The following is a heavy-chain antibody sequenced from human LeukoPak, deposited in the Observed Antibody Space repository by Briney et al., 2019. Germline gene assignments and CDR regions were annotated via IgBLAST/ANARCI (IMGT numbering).Heavy chain of an antibody. J-gene: IGHJ4*02. V-gene: IGHV3-21*01. CDR3: ARDPLRYLRVGHYDY. CDR1: GFTFSNSA. D-gene: IGHD3-9*01. Sequence: GGSLRLSCAASGFTFSNSAMNRVRQVPGKGLEWVSSIDYGSSHIYYAASVRGRFTISRDNARNSVYLQMNSLRVEDTAVYYCARDPLRYLRVGHYDYWGQGTLVAVSS. CDR2: IDYGSSHI.